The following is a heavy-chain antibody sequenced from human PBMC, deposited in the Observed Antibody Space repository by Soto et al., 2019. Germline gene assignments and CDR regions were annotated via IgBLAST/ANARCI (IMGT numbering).Heavy chain of an antibody. Sequence: PSETLSLTCAVYGGSFSGYYWGWIRQPPGKGLEWIGEINHSGSTNYNPSLKSRVTISVDTSKNQFSLKLSSVTAADTAVYYCARGRSGYNFEDAFDIWGQGTMVTVSS. D-gene: IGHD5-12*01. CDR3: ARGRSGYNFEDAFDI. CDR2: INHSGST. J-gene: IGHJ3*02. CDR1: GGSFSGYY. V-gene: IGHV4-34*01.